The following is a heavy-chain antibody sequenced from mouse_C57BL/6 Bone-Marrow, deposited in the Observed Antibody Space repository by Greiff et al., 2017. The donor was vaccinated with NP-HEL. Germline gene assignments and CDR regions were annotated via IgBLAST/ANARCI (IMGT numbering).Heavy chain of an antibody. CDR1: GFTFSSYT. V-gene: IGHV5-9*01. CDR2: RRGGGGKR. CDR3: ARRELGRYFDY. Sequence: EVQGVESGGGLVKPGGSLKLSCAASGFTFSSYTMSWVRQTPEKRLEWVATRRGGGGKREEGDSVNGRVTISRDNAKNTLYLQMSSLRSEDTALYYCARRELGRYFDYWGQGTTLTVSS. D-gene: IGHD4-1*01. J-gene: IGHJ2*01.